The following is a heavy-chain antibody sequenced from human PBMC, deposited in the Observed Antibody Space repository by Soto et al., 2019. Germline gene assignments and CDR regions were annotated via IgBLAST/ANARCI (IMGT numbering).Heavy chain of an antibody. J-gene: IGHJ4*02. CDR1: GFTFSSYA. V-gene: IGHV3-30*18. Sequence: PGGSLRLSCAASGFTFSSYAMSWVSQAPGKGLEWVAVISYDGSNKYYADSVKGRFTISRDNSKNTLYLQMNSLRAEDTAVYYCEKSGGGSGVNYCHYWGQGPLVTV. CDR3: EKSGGGSGVNYCHY. CDR2: ISYDGSNK. D-gene: IGHD3-10*01.